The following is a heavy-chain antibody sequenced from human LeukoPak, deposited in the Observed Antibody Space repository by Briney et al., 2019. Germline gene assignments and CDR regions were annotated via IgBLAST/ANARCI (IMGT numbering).Heavy chain of an antibody. CDR3: AQISRGGGSIDY. D-gene: IGHD2-15*01. CDR1: GFTFSDYY. J-gene: IGHJ4*02. CDR2: ISSSGTTK. V-gene: IGHV3-11*04. Sequence: GGSLRLSCAASGFTFSDYYMSWIRQAPGKGLEWVSYISSSGTTKYCADSVKGRFTISRDNAKNSLYLQMNSLRAEDTTIYYCAQISRGGGSIDYWGQGTLVTVSS.